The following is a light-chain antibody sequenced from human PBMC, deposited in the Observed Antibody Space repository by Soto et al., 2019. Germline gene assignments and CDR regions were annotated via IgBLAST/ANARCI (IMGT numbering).Light chain of an antibody. CDR1: QSRTAW. Sequence: DIQGTQSPSTLSASVGDRVTITCRASQSRTAWFAWYPQKPGKAHKLLIYKASGLESGVPSRFSGSGSGTEFTLTISSLQPDDFATYYCQQYNGYPSTFGQGTKV. CDR3: QQYNGYPST. CDR2: KAS. V-gene: IGKV1-5*03. J-gene: IGKJ1*01.